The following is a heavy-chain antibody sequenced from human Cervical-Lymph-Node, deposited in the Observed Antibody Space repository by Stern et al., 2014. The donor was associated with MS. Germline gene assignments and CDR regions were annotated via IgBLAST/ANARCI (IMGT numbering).Heavy chain of an antibody. D-gene: IGHD4-11*01. CDR3: VKGGRGLQSAARDS. CDR2: ISSSGTTI. CDR1: GFNFSDYY. J-gene: IGHJ4*02. Sequence: VQLVESGGALVKPGGSMRLSCAVSGFNFSDYYMTWIRQAPGKGLEWVSYISSSGTTIFYADSVKGRFIISRDNAKKSLYLQMNNLRAEDAAVYYCVKGGRGLQSAARDSWGQGTLVPVSS. V-gene: IGHV3-11*01.